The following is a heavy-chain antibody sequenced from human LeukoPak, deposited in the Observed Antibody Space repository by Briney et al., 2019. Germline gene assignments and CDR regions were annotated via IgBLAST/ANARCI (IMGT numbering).Heavy chain of an antibody. D-gene: IGHD2/OR15-2a*01. J-gene: IGHJ4*02. CDR3: AKDQYRDYFRGADY. CDR2: IRGDGATK. V-gene: IGHV3-23*01. Sequence: GGSLRLSCAASGFTFGSYAMHWVRQAPGKGLEWVSAIRGDGATKFYADSVKGRFTVSRDNSKNTLYLQMNSLRAEDTAVYYCAKDQYRDYFRGADYWGQGTLVTVSS. CDR1: GFTFGSYA.